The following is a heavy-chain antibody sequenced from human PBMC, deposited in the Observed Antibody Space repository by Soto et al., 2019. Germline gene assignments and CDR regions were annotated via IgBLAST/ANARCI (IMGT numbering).Heavy chain of an antibody. Sequence: QVQLQQWGAGLLKPSETLSLTCAVYGGFVSSGSYYWSWIRQPPGKGLEWIGEMSHSGGTHFNPSHKSRVTISVDTSKNQFSLKMSSVTAADAALYYCARVERGTATTVVYAFDIWGPGTMVTVSS. V-gene: IGHV4-34*01. CDR1: GGFVSSGSYY. J-gene: IGHJ3*02. CDR3: ARVERGTATTVVYAFDI. D-gene: IGHD1-1*01. CDR2: MSHSGGT.